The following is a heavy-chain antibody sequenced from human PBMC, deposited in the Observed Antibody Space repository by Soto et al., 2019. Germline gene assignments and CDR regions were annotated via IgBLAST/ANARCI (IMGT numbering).Heavy chain of an antibody. J-gene: IGHJ4*02. CDR1: GFTFSSYS. D-gene: IGHD4-4*01. Sequence: EVQLVESGGGLVKPGGSLRLSCAASGFTFSSYSMNWVRQAPGKGLEWVSSISSSSSYIYYADSVKGRFTISRDNAKNSLYLQMTSLRAEDTAVYYCAVSSITTVTTALGYWGQGTLVTVSS. CDR3: AVSSITTVTTALGY. V-gene: IGHV3-21*01. CDR2: ISSSSSYI.